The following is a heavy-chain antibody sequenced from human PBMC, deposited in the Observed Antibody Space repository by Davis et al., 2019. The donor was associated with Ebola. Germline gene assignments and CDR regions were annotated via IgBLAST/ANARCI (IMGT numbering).Heavy chain of an antibody. CDR3: ARVGVDKGVDY. CDR1: GGSISSYY. D-gene: IGHD5-12*01. CDR2: IYYSGST. J-gene: IGHJ4*02. Sequence: SETLSLTCTVSGGSISSYYWSWIRQPPGKGLEWIGYIYYSGSTNYNPSLKSRVTISVDTSKNQFSLKLSSVTAADTAVYYCARVGVDKGVDYWGQGTLVTVSS. V-gene: IGHV4-59*01.